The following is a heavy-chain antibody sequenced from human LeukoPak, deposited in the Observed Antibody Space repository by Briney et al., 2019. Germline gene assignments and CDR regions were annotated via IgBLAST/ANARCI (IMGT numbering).Heavy chain of an antibody. CDR2: ISGSGGST. J-gene: IGHJ3*02. D-gene: IGHD3-10*01. CDR3: ATLDGSGLTYDAFDI. Sequence: PGGSLRLSCAASGFTFSSYAMSWVRQAPGKGLEWVSAISGSGGSTYYADSVKGRFTTSRDNSKNTLYLQMNSLRAEDTAVYYCATLDGSGLTYDAFDIWGQGTMVTVSS. CDR1: GFTFSSYA. V-gene: IGHV3-23*01.